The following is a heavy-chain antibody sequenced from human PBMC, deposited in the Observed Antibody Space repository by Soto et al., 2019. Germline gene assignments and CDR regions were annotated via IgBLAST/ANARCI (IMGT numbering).Heavy chain of an antibody. CDR3: ARSSPPAEYFQH. CDR1: GGSISSYY. J-gene: IGHJ1*01. CDR2: IYYSGST. V-gene: IGHV4-59*08. Sequence: PSDTLSLTCTVSGGSISSYYWSWIRQPPGKGLEWIGYIYYSGSTNYNPPLKSRVTISVDASKNQFSLKLSSVTAADTAVYYCARSSPPAEYFQHWGQGTLVTSPQ.